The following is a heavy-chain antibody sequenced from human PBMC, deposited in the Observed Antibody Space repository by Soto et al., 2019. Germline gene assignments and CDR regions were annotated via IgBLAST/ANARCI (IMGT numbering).Heavy chain of an antibody. Sequence: SSETLSLTCTVSGGSISSGGYYWSWIRQHPGKGLEWIGYIYYSGSTYYNPSLKSRVTISVDTSKNQFSLKLSSVTAADTAVYYCARAPDDGSGSYYRGYYYYGMDVWGQGTTVTVSS. D-gene: IGHD3-10*01. CDR1: GGSISSGGYY. CDR2: IYYSGST. CDR3: ARAPDDGSGSYYRGYYYYGMDV. V-gene: IGHV4-31*03. J-gene: IGHJ6*02.